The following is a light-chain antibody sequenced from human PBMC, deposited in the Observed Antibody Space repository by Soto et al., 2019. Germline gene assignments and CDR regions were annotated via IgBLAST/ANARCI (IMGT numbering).Light chain of an antibody. CDR3: QQYGNSPFT. V-gene: IGKV3-20*01. Sequence: EIVLTQSPGTLSLSPGERATLSCRASQSVSSSYLAWYQQKPGQAPRLLIYDTSSRATGIPDRFSGSVSGTDFTLTISRLEPEDFAVYYCQQYGNSPFTFGPGTKVEIK. CDR1: QSVSSSY. CDR2: DTS. J-gene: IGKJ3*01.